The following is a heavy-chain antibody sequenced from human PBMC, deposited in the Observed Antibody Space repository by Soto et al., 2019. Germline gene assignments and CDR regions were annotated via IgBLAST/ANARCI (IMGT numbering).Heavy chain of an antibody. CDR2: VYYSGST. Sequence: SETPSISCTVCGGSVCSSSYDGGWVQQPPGKGLEWIGSVYYSGSTYYNPSLESRVTISVDKSKNQFSLKLMSLSAADTAVYYCGRLEGLATISYYFDYWGQGALVTVSS. J-gene: IGHJ4*02. V-gene: IGHV4-39*01. CDR1: GGSVCSSSYD. D-gene: IGHD3-9*01. CDR3: GRLEGLATISYYFDY.